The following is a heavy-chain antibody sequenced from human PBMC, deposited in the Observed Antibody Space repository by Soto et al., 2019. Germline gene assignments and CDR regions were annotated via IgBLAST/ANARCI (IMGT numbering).Heavy chain of an antibody. J-gene: IGHJ6*02. V-gene: IGHV1-69*01. CDR3: ARDAIVGVVIRGIDYYYGMDV. Sequence: QVQLVQSGAEVKKPGSSVKVSCKASGGTFSNYAISWVRQAPGQGLEWMGGIIPIFGTTNYAQKFQGRVTITADEYTSTAYMELSSRRSEDTAVYYCARDAIVGVVIRGIDYYYGMDVWGQGTTVTVSS. D-gene: IGHD3-3*01. CDR2: IIPIFGTT. CDR1: GGTFSNYA.